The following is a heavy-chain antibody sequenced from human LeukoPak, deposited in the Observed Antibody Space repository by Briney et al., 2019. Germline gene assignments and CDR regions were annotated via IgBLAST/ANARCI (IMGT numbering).Heavy chain of an antibody. V-gene: IGHV3-11*03. D-gene: IGHD3-3*02. Sequence: GGSLRLSCAASGFTFSDSYMSWIRQAAGKGLEWVSYISSTSSHTNYADSVKGRFTISRDNAKKSLYLQMNSLRAEDTAVYYCAKSPAISACLFFDYWGQGTLVTVSS. CDR1: GFTFSDSY. CDR3: AKSPAISACLFFDY. J-gene: IGHJ4*02. CDR2: ISSTSSHT.